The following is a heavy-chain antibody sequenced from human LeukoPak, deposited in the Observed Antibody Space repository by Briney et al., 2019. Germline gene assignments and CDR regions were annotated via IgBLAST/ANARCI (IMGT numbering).Heavy chain of an antibody. CDR2: NYHSGST. CDR1: GYSISSGYY. CDR3: ASTSSGYSYGYTDY. V-gene: IGHV4-38-2*02. D-gene: IGHD5-18*01. J-gene: IGHJ4*02. Sequence: SETLSLTCTVSGYSISSGYYWGWSRPPPGKGLEWIGSNYHSGSTNYNPSLKSRVTISVETAKNQFSLKLSSVTAADTAVYYCASTSSGYSYGYTDYWGQGTLVTVSS.